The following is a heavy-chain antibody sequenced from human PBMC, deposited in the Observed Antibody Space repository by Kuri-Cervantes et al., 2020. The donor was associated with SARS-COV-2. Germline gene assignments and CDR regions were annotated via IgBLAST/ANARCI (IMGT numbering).Heavy chain of an antibody. CDR3: VRDGDHWNFDY. CDR2: VNPDGSYT. CDR1: GFTFSGHW. J-gene: IGHJ4*02. V-gene: IGHV3-74*01. D-gene: IGHD1-1*01. Sequence: GGSLRLSCAASGFTFSGHWIHWVRQAPGKGLVWVSRVNPDGSYTNNADSVKGRFTLPRDNAKNMLFLQMNSLRAEDTAVYYCVRDGDHWNFDYRGQGTLVTVSS.